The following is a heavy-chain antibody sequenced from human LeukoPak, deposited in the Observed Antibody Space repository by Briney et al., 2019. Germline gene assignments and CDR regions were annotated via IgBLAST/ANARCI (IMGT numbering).Heavy chain of an antibody. Sequence: GGSLRLSCAASGFTFDDYGMSWVRQAPGKRLEWVSGINWNGGITGYADSVKGRFTISRDNAKNSLYLQMNSLRAEDTALYYCARDFVGYCSGGSCYHLAFDIWGQGTMVTVSS. D-gene: IGHD2-15*01. CDR2: INWNGGIT. J-gene: IGHJ3*02. V-gene: IGHV3-20*04. CDR3: ARDFVGYCSGGSCYHLAFDI. CDR1: GFTFDDYG.